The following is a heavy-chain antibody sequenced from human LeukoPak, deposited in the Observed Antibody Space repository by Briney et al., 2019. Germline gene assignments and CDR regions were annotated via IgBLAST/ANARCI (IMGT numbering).Heavy chain of an antibody. CDR2: IYYSGST. CDR3: ARDRWFDP. J-gene: IGHJ5*02. Sequence: SQTLSLTCTVSGCSISSGGNYWSWIRQHPGKVLEWIGYIYYSGSTYYNPSLKSRVTISLDTSNNQFSLKLTSVTAADTAVYYCARDRWFDPWGQGTLVTVSS. V-gene: IGHV4-31*03. CDR1: GCSISSGGNY.